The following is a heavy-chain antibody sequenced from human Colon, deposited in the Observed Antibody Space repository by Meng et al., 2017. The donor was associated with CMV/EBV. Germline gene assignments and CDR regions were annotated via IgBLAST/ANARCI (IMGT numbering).Heavy chain of an antibody. D-gene: IGHD3-22*01. J-gene: IGHJ5*02. CDR3: ARVRLPGAYHDSDGSPIKNWFDP. V-gene: IGHV3-21*06. CDR2: ISSSSDI. CDR1: GFSFRSYG. Sequence: GSLKISCAASGFSFRSYGMSWIRQAPGRGLEWVSFISSSSDISYTGSVKGRFTIFRDSAQNLLYLEMIGLRDEDTAVYYCARVRLPGAYHDSDGSPIKNWFDPWGHGTLVTVSS.